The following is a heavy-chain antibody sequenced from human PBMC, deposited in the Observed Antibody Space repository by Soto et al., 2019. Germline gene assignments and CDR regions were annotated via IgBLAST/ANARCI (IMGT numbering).Heavy chain of an antibody. CDR3: ARGVAGTFKTWYYYYYYMDV. CDR2: INHSGST. D-gene: IGHD6-19*01. Sequence: SETLSLTCAVYGGSFSGYYWSWIRQPPGKGLEWIGEINHSGSTNYNPSLKSRVTISVDTSKNQFSLKLSSVTAADTAVYYCARGVAGTFKTWYYYYYYMDVWGKGTTVTVSS. V-gene: IGHV4-34*01. CDR1: GGSFSGYY. J-gene: IGHJ6*03.